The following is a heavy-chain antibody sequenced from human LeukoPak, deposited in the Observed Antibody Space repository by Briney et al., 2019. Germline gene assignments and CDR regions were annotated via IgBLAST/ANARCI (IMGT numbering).Heavy chain of an antibody. Sequence: SETLSLTCTVSGGSISSYYWSWIRQPPGKGLEWIGYIYYSGSTNYNPSLKSRVTISVDTSKNQFSLKLSSVTAADTAVYYCARPSSTASPYYYDLWGQGTLVTVSS. CDR1: GGSISSYY. CDR3: ARPSSTASPYYYDL. J-gene: IGHJ4*02. V-gene: IGHV4-59*08. D-gene: IGHD3-16*01. CDR2: IYYSGST.